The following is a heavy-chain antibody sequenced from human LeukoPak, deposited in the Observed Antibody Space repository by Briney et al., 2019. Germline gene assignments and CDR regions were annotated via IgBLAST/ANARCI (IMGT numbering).Heavy chain of an antibody. J-gene: IGHJ4*02. CDR1: GYTFTSYG. V-gene: IGHV1-18*01. D-gene: IGHD2-15*01. CDR3: ARNALGYCSGGSCTEFDY. CDR2: ISTYTGNI. Sequence: GASVKVSCKASGYTFTSYGITWVRQAPGQGLEWRGWISTYTGNIKYGRKLQGRAAMTTDTSTNTAYMELRSLRSDDTAVYYCARNALGYCSGGSCTEFDYWGQGTLVTVSS.